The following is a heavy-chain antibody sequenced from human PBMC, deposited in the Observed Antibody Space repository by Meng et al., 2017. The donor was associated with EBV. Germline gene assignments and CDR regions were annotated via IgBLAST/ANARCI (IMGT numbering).Heavy chain of an antibody. CDR3: TRMSSPLDY. Sequence: VSAAWCGGRFVPPGGSLILSCAAAGFTCSGSAMHWVRQASRKGLEWVGRIRRKAKSYATAYAASVKGRFTISRDDSKNTAYLQMNSLKTEDTAGYYCTRMSSPLDYWGQGTLVTVSS. D-gene: IGHD2-2*01. CDR1: GFTCSGSA. J-gene: IGHJ4*02. CDR2: IRRKAKSYAT. V-gene: IGHV3-73*02.